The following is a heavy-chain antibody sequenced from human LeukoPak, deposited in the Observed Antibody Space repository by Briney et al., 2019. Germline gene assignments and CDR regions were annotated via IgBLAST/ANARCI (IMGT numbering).Heavy chain of an antibody. CDR1: GYTFTSYG. CDR2: ISAYNGNT. Sequence: GASVKLSCTASGYTFTSYGISWVRQAPGQGLEWIGWISAYNGNTNYAQKLQGRVNMTTDTYTRTAYLGLRSMRSDDTAGEYCARDRGGGGGLNVDYWGQGTLVTVSS. J-gene: IGHJ4*02. V-gene: IGHV1-18*01. D-gene: IGHD2-15*01. CDR3: ARDRGGGGGLNVDY.